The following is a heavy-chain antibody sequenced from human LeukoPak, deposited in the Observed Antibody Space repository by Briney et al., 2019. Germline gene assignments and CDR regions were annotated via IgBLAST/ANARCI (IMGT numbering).Heavy chain of an antibody. D-gene: IGHD3-3*01. CDR2: MNPNSGNT. Sequence: ASVKVSCTASGYTFTDYYMHWVRQAPGQGLEWMGWMNPNSGNTGYAQKFQGRVTMTRNTSISTAYMELSSLRSEDTAVYYCAKFLVAYPLFDYWGQGTLVTVSS. V-gene: IGHV1-8*02. J-gene: IGHJ4*02. CDR3: AKFLVAYPLFDY. CDR1: GYTFTDYY.